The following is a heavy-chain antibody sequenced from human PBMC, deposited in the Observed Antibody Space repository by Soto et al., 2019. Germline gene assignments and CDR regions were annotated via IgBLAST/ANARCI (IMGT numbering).Heavy chain of an antibody. CDR1: GFTFSSYA. D-gene: IGHD3-3*01. J-gene: IGHJ4*02. CDR3: ATTPYDFWSGYYYFDY. CDR2: ISGSGGST. V-gene: IGHV3-23*01. Sequence: GGSLRLSCAASGFTFSSYAMSWVRQAPGKGLEWVSAISGSGGSTYYADSVKGRFTISRDNSKNTLYLQMNSLRAEDTAVYYCATTPYDFWSGYYYFDYWGQGTLVTVS.